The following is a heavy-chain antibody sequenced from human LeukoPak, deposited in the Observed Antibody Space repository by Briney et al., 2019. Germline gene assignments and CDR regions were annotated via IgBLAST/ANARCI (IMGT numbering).Heavy chain of an antibody. Sequence: GGSLRLSCAASGFTFSSYSMNWVRQAPGKGLEWVSYISSSSSTIYYADSVKGRFTISRDNAKNSLYLQMNSLRAEDTAVYYCARDDSGSYYISSDYWGQGTLVTVSS. D-gene: IGHD3-10*01. CDR2: ISSSSSTI. CDR3: ARDDSGSYYISSDY. V-gene: IGHV3-48*04. J-gene: IGHJ4*02. CDR1: GFTFSSYS.